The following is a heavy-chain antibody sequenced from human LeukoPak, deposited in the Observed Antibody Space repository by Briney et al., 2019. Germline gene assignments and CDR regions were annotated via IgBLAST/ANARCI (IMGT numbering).Heavy chain of an antibody. CDR1: GFTFSDYY. CDR3: AKVRIEAFDI. V-gene: IGHV3-11*04. J-gene: IGHJ3*02. D-gene: IGHD2/OR15-2a*01. Sequence: GGSLRLSCAASGFTFSDYYMSWIRQAPGKGLEWVSYISSSGSTIYYADSVKGRFTISRDNSKNTLYLQMNSLRAEDTAVYYCAKVRIEAFDIWGQGTMVTVSS. CDR2: ISSSGSTI.